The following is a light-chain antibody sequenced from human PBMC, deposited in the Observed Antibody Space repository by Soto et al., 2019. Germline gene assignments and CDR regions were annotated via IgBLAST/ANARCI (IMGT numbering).Light chain of an antibody. CDR3: QQYSKWPPIT. Sequence: EVVLTQSPGTLSLSPGERATLSCRASQSISQSLAWYQQRPGQSPRLLIYDASNRATGIPDRFSGSGSETEFTLTISSLQSEDFAVYYCQQYSKWPPITFGQGTRLEI. CDR2: DAS. V-gene: IGKV3D-15*01. J-gene: IGKJ5*01. CDR1: QSISQS.